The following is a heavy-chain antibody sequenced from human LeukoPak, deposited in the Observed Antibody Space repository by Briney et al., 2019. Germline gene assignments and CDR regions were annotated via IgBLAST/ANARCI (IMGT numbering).Heavy chain of an antibody. D-gene: IGHD5-12*01. CDR2: INPNRGGT. CDR1: GYTFTGYY. V-gene: IGHV1-2*02. CDR3: ARLRGLYSGYDNDRYFDY. Sequence: AAVNVPCKACGYTFTGYYMQWVRQAAGQGLEGMGWINPNRGGTNHAQMFQDRGTMTRDTSISTAYMELSRLRSDDTDVYYCARLRGLYSGYDNDRYFDYWGQGTLVTVSS. J-gene: IGHJ4*02.